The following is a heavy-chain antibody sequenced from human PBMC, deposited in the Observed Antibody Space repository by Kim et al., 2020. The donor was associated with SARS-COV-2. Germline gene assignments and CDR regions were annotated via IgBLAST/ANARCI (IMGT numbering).Heavy chain of an antibody. CDR2: ISYDGSNK. CDR1: GFTFSSYA. D-gene: IGHD1-26*01. Sequence: GGSLRLSCVASGFTFSSYAMHWVRQAPGKGLEWVAVISYDGSNKYYADSVKGRFTISRDNSKNTLYLQMNSLRAEDTAVYYCARGRGGSYYSVDYWGQGTLVTVSS. V-gene: IGHV3-30*04. CDR3: ARGRGGSYYSVDY. J-gene: IGHJ4*02.